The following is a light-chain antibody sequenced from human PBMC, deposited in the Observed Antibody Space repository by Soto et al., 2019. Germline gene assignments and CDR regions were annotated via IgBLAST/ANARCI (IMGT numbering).Light chain of an antibody. CDR1: QNVFNY. CDR3: QQRNVWPPIT. V-gene: IGKV3-11*01. Sequence: EIVLTQSPVTLSWPCGGRAPLSCTASQNVFNYLGWYQHKPGQAPRLLIYDASNRANGVPARFGGSGSGTDFTLTINSLEPEDFAVYYCQQRNVWPPITFGQGTRLEIK. CDR2: DAS. J-gene: IGKJ5*01.